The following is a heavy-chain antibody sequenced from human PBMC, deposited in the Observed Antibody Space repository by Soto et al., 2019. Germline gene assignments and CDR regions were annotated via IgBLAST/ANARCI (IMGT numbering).Heavy chain of an antibody. D-gene: IGHD2-8*02. V-gene: IGHV1-18*04. CDR2: TSADNGDT. CDR1: GYTFTRYG. J-gene: IGHJ4*02. Sequence: QVKLVQSGAEVKEPGASVKVSCKASGYTFTRYGFSWVRQAPGQGLEWMAWTSADNGDTNYAPKLQGRVTLTTDTSPGTAYMELRSLRSDDTAVYYCARDERGTCTGSNIYYFDYWGQGTQVTGSS. CDR3: ARDERGTCTGSNIYYFDY.